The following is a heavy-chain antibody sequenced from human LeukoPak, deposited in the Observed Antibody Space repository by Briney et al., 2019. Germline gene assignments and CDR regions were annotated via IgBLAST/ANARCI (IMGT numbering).Heavy chain of an antibody. CDR3: ARGYCSGGSCYLVENWFDF. CDR1: GYTFTDYY. D-gene: IGHD2-15*01. CDR2: INPNSGDT. Sequence: ASVKVSCKASGYTFTDYYIHWVRQAPGKGMEWMGYINPNSGDTNYAQNFQGRGTITRDTTMKKDYMELSRLRSDDTAVYFCARGYCSGGSCYLVENWFDFWGQGTLVTVSS. J-gene: IGHJ5*01. V-gene: IGHV1-2*02.